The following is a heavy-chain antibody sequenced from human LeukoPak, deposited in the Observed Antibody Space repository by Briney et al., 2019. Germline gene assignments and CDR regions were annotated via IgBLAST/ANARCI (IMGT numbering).Heavy chain of an antibody. CDR2: IKSKTDGGTT. V-gene: IGHV3-15*01. CDR3: TTGPRYCSGGSCPGLIDY. CDR1: GFTFSNAW. Sequence: GGSLRLSCAASGFTFSNAWMSWVRQAPGKGLEWVGRIKSKTDGGTTDYAAPVKGRFTISRDDSKTTLYLQMNSLKTEDTAVYYCTTGPRYCSGGSCPGLIDYWGQGTLVTVSS. J-gene: IGHJ4*02. D-gene: IGHD2-15*01.